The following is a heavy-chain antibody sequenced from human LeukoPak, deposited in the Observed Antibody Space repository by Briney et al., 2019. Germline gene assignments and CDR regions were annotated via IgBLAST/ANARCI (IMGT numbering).Heavy chain of an antibody. Sequence: SETLSLTCTVSGGSISSYYWSWIRQPPGKGLEWIGYIYTGGSTNYNPSLKSRVTISVDTSKNRFSLKLSSVTAADTAVYYCARHKFSSSFDYWGQGTLVTVSS. CDR1: GGSISSYY. CDR3: ARHKFSSSFDY. J-gene: IGHJ4*02. D-gene: IGHD6-6*01. V-gene: IGHV4-4*09. CDR2: IYTGGST.